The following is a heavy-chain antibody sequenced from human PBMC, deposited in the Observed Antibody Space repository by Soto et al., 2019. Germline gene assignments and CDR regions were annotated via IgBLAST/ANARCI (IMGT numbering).Heavy chain of an antibody. D-gene: IGHD5-12*01. J-gene: IGHJ4*02. Sequence: GGSLRLSCTASGFTFGDYAMSWFRQAPGKGLEWVGFIRSKAYGGTTEYAASVKGRFTISRDDSKSIAYLQMNSLKTEDTAVYYCTRARGGYNCDFDYWGQGTLVTVSS. CDR3: TRARGGYNCDFDY. CDR1: GFTFGDYA. CDR2: IRSKAYGGTT. V-gene: IGHV3-49*03.